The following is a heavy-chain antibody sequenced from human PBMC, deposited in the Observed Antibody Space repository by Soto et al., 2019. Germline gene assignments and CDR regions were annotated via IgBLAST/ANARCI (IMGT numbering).Heavy chain of an antibody. D-gene: IGHD3-22*01. CDR3: ARGLYSSEYYFDY. J-gene: IGHJ4*02. CDR2: ISSSSSYI. Sequence: GGSLRLSCAASGFTFSSYSMNWVRQAPGKGLEWVSSISSSSSYIYYADSVKGRFTISRDNAKNSLYLQMNSLRAEDTAVYYCARGLYSSEYYFDYWGRGTLVTVSS. CDR1: GFTFSSYS. V-gene: IGHV3-21*01.